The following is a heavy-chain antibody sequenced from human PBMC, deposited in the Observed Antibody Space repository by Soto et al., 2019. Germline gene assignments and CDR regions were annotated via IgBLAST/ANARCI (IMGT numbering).Heavy chain of an antibody. D-gene: IGHD2-21*01. Sequence: HLQESGPGLVEPSGTLSLTCAVSGASISSSSRWTWVRQSPGKGLEWIGEIYHAGSPNYNPSFQSRVTILADSSKNHFSLRLTSMTAADTAIYYCARGLSFRGDFDVWGQGTTVTVSS. J-gene: IGHJ3*01. CDR2: IYHAGSP. CDR3: ARGLSFRGDFDV. V-gene: IGHV4-4*02. CDR1: GASISSSSR.